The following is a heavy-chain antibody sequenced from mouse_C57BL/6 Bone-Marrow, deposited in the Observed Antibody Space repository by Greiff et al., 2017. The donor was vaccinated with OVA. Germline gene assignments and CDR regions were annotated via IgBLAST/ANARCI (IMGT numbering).Heavy chain of an antibody. Sequence: DVMLVESGGGLVKPGGSLKLSCAASGFTFSDYGMHWVRQAPEKGLEWVAYISSGSSTIYYADTVKGRFTISRDNAKNTLFLQMTSLRSEDTAMYYCAGSFHWYFDVWGTGTTVTVSS. V-gene: IGHV5-17*01. J-gene: IGHJ1*03. CDR2: ISSGSSTI. D-gene: IGHD1-1*02. CDR3: AGSFHWYFDV. CDR1: GFTFSDYG.